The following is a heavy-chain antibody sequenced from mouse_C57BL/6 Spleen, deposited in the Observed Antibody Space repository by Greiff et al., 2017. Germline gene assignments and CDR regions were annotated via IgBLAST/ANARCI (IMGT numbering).Heavy chain of an antibody. D-gene: IGHD2-5*01. J-gene: IGHJ2*01. Sequence: QVQLQQPGAELVRPGTSVKLSCKASGYTFTSYWMHWVKQRPGQGLEWLGVIDPSDSYTNSNQKFKGKATLTVDTSSSTAYMQLSSLTAEDSAVYYCTRRTVTSNYYFGYWGQGTTLTVAS. CDR2: IDPSDSYT. V-gene: IGHV1-59*01. CDR3: TRRTVTSNYYFGY. CDR1: GYTFTSYW.